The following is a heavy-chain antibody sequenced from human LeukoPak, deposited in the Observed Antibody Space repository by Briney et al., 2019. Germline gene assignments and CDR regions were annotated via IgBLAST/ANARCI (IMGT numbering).Heavy chain of an antibody. V-gene: IGHV4-30-2*01. CDR1: GGSISSGGYS. CDR3: ARDQRNYYDSSGPYFDY. D-gene: IGHD3-22*01. CDR2: IYHSGST. Sequence: SETLSLTCAVSGGSISSGGYSWSWIRQPPGKGLEWIGYIYHSGSTYYNPSLKSRVTISVDRSKNQFSLKLSSVTAADTAVYYCARDQRNYYDSSGPYFDYWGQGTLVTVSS. J-gene: IGHJ4*02.